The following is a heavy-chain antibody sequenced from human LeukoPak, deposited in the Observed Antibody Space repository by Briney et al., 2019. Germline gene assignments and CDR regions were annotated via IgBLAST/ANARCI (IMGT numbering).Heavy chain of an antibody. CDR1: GFSFDYYA. CDR2: ITWNSDST. J-gene: IGHJ5*02. V-gene: IGHV3-9*01. D-gene: IGHD3-9*01. CDR3: VKGLYYDILTGNWFDP. Sequence: GGSLRLSCAASGFSFDYYAMHWVRQAPGKGLEWVSGITWNSDSTGYADSVKGRFTISRDNAKNSLYLEMNSLRVEDTAFCYCVKGLYYDILTGNWFDPWGQGTLVTVSS.